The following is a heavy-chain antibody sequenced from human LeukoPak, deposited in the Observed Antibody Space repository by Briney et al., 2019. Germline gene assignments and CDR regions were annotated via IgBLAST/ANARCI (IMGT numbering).Heavy chain of an antibody. CDR2: IIPIFGTA. CDR1: GGTFSSYA. J-gene: IGHJ5*02. V-gene: IGHV1-69*13. D-gene: IGHD2-2*01. Sequence: SVKVSCKASGGTFSSYAISWVRQAPGRGLEWMGGIIPIFGTANYAQKFQGRVTITADESTSTAYMELSSLRSEDTAVYYCARAGPGIVVVPAAEPFDPWGQGTLVTVSS. CDR3: ARAGPGIVVVPAAEPFDP.